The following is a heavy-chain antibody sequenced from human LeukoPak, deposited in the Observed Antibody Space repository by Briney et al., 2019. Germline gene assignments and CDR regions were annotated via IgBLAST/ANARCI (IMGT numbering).Heavy chain of an antibody. CDR2: ISGSGGST. J-gene: IGHJ3*02. Sequence: GGSLRLSCAASGFTFSSYAMSWVRQAPGKGLEWVSAISGSGGSTYYADSVKGRFTISRDNSKNTLYLQMNSLRAEDTAVYYCARDLFYCTNGVCRQTDPDAFDIWGQGTMVTVSS. CDR3: ARDLFYCTNGVCRQTDPDAFDI. CDR1: GFTFSSYA. D-gene: IGHD2-8*01. V-gene: IGHV3-23*01.